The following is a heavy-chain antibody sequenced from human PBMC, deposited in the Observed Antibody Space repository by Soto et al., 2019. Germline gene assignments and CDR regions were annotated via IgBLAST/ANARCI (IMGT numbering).Heavy chain of an antibody. D-gene: IGHD3-3*01. V-gene: IGHV4-31*03. CDR2: IYYSGST. Sequence: QVQLQESGPGLVKPSQTLSLTCTVSGSSISSGGYYWSWIRQHPGKGLEWIGYIYYSGSTYYNPSLKSRVTISVDTSKNQFSLKLSSVTAADTAVYYCARGFYDFWSGYYRDAFDIWGQGTMVTVSS. CDR3: ARGFYDFWSGYYRDAFDI. J-gene: IGHJ3*02. CDR1: GSSISSGGYY.